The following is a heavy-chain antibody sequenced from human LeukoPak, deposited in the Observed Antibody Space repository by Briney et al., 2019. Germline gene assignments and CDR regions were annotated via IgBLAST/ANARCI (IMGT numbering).Heavy chain of an antibody. D-gene: IGHD3-9*01. CDR1: GGTFSSYT. V-gene: IGHV1-8*02. Sequence: WASVKVPCKASGGTFSSYTISWVRQATGQGLEWMGWMNPNSGNTGYAQKFQGRVTMTRNTSISTAYMELSSLRSEDTAVYYCARGEERYFDWLSLDCWGQGTLVTVSS. CDR2: MNPNSGNT. CDR3: ARGEERYFDWLSLDC. J-gene: IGHJ4*02.